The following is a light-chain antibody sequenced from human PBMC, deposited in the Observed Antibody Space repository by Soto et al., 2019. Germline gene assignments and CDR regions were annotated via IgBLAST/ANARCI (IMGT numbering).Light chain of an antibody. V-gene: IGLV3-21*01. Sequence: SYELTQPPSVSAAPGKTASVACGGSNIGRKSVQWYQKKSGQAPVLVMYYDSDRPSGIPERFSGSNSGNTATLTISRVEAGDEADYYCQVWDISSGHVVFGGGTKLTVL. J-gene: IGLJ3*02. CDR2: YDS. CDR1: NIGRKS. CDR3: QVWDISSGHVV.